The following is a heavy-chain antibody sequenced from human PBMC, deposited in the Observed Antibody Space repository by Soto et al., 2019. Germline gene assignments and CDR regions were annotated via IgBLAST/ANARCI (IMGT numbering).Heavy chain of an antibody. D-gene: IGHD5-18*01. CDR3: ASNNRGYGKFDY. CDR2: ISYDGSNK. CDR1: GFTFSSYA. V-gene: IGHV3-30-3*01. J-gene: IGHJ4*02. Sequence: QVQLVEPGGGVVQPGRSLRLSCAASGFTFSSYAMHWVRQAPGKGLEWVAVISYDGSNKYYADSVKGRFTISRDNSKNTLYLQMNSLRAEDTAVYYCASNNRGYGKFDYWGQGTLVTVSS.